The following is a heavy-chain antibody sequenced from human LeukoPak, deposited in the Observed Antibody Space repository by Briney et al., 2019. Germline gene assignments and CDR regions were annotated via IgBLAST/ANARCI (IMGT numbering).Heavy chain of an antibody. CDR3: ARENYYDSSAFGY. V-gene: IGHV4-59*01. D-gene: IGHD3-22*01. J-gene: IGHJ4*02. CDR1: GGSISSYY. Sequence: SETLSLTCTVSGGSISSYYWSWIRQPPGKGLEWIGYIYYSGSTNYNPSLKSRVTISVDTSKNQFSLKLSSVTAADTAVYYCARENYYDSSAFGYWGQGTLVTVSS. CDR2: IYYSGST.